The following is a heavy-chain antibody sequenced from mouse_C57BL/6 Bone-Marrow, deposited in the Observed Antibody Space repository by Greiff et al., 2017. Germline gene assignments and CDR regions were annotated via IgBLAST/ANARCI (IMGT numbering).Heavy chain of an antibody. CDR3: ARGRYAMDY. Sequence: QVQLQQSGAELVRPGASVKLSCKASGYTFTDYYINWVKQRPGQGLEWIARIYPGSGNTYYNEKFKGKATLIAEKSSSTAYMQLSSLTSEDSVVYCCARGRYAMDYWGQGTSVTVSS. J-gene: IGHJ4*01. V-gene: IGHV1-76*01. CDR2: IYPGSGNT. CDR1: GYTFTDYY.